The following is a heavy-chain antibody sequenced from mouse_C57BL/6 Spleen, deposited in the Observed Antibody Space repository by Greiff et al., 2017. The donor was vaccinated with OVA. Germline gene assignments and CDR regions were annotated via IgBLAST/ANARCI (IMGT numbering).Heavy chain of an antibody. J-gene: IGHJ2*01. CDR1: GYTFTSYW. Sequence: QVQLQQPGAELVRPGTSVKLSCKASGYTFTSYWMHWVKQRPGQGLEWIGVIDPSDSYTNYKQKFKGKATLTVDTYSSTAYMQLSRLTSEDSAVYYCARGERVFSDYWGQGTTLTVSS. CDR2: IDPSDSYT. V-gene: IGHV1-59*01. CDR3: ARGERVFSDY.